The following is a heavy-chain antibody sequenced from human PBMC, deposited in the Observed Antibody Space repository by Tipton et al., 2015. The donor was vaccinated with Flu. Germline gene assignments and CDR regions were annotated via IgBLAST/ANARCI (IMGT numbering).Heavy chain of an antibody. D-gene: IGHD1-7*01. CDR1: DGSFLNYV. J-gene: IGHJ5*02. CDR2: TNHSGGT. CDR3: ARFGNYPRNWFDP. Sequence: LRLSCAVNDGSFLNYVWTWIRQSPGKGLEWIGETNHSGGTKHNPSLKSRVTISLDTSKNHFFLNLTSMTAADTAMYYCARFGNYPRNWFDPWGQGTLVTVSS. V-gene: IGHV4-34*01.